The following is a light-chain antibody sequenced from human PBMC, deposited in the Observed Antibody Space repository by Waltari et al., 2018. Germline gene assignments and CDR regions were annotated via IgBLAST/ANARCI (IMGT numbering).Light chain of an antibody. CDR1: QSVSSSD. J-gene: IGKJ1*01. V-gene: IGKV3-20*01. Sequence: DIVLTQSPGTLSLSPGERATLSCRASQSVSSSDLAWYQQKPGQAPRLLIYGASSRATGIPDRFSGSGSGTDFTLTISRLEPEDFAVYYCQQYGSSPGTFGPGTKVEIK. CDR3: QQYGSSPGT. CDR2: GAS.